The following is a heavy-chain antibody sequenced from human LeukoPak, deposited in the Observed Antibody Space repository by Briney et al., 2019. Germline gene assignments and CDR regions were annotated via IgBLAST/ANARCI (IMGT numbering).Heavy chain of an antibody. Sequence: SETLSLTCTVSGGSISSYYWSWVRQTPGKGLDWIGYIYYRVSPNYHPSLNTRVTISVDTSKNQFSLKLSSVTAADTAVYYCARRSGTNWFDPWGQGTLVTVSS. D-gene: IGHD3-10*01. V-gene: IGHV4-59*08. CDR1: GGSISSYY. CDR2: IYYRVSP. J-gene: IGHJ5*02. CDR3: ARRSGTNWFDP.